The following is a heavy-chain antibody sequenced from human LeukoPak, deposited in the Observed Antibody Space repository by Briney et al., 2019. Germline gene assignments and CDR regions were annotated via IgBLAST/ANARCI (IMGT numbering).Heavy chain of an antibody. Sequence: GGSLRLSCATSGFTLSDYWMAWVRQAPGKGLEWVGNIKQDGSETFYVDSVEGRFTFSRDNAKKSVYLQMNSLRAEDTAVYYCVSQLVGTLKYWGQGTVVTVSS. D-gene: IGHD6-13*01. V-gene: IGHV3-7*02. CDR3: VSQLVGTLKY. CDR1: GFTLSDYW. CDR2: IKQDGSET. J-gene: IGHJ4*02.